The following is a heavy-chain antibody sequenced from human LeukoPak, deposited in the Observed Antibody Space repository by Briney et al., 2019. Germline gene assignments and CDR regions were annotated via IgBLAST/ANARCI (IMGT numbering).Heavy chain of an antibody. CDR1: GFTFSSYA. J-gene: IGHJ4*02. CDR3: AKDRVGVSVADY. CDR2: ISGSGRST. D-gene: IGHD6-19*01. V-gene: IGHV3-23*01. Sequence: GGSLRLSCAASGFTFSSYAMSWVRQAPGKGLEWVSSISGSGRSTYYADSVKGRFTISRDNSKNTLYLQMNSLRAEDTAVYYCAKDRVGVSVADYWGQGTLVTVSS.